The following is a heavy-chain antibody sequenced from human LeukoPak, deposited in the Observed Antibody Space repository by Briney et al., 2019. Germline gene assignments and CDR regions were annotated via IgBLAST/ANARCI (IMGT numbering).Heavy chain of an antibody. Sequence: SETLSLTCAAYGGSFSGYYWSWIRQPPGKGLEWIGEINHSGSTNYNPSLRSRVTISIDTSRQHFFLNLRSVTAADTAVYYCATGPREYSSSGRRFDYWGQGTLVTVSS. J-gene: IGHJ4*02. V-gene: IGHV4-34*01. CDR2: INHSGST. CDR1: GGSFSGYY. D-gene: IGHD6-19*01. CDR3: ATGPREYSSSGRRFDY.